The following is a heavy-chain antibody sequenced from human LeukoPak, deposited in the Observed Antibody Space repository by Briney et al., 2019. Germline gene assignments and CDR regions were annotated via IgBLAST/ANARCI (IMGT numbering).Heavy chain of an antibody. CDR1: GGSLSSYY. CDR3: ARVEDTYRQIDY. Sequence: SETLSLTCTVSGGSLSSYYWSWIRQPPGKGLEWIGYIYYSGSSNYNPSLKSRVTISVDTFKNQFSLKLSSVTAADTAVYYCARVEDTYRQIDYRGQGTLVTVSS. D-gene: IGHD2-2*02. CDR2: IYYSGSS. J-gene: IGHJ4*02. V-gene: IGHV4-59*01.